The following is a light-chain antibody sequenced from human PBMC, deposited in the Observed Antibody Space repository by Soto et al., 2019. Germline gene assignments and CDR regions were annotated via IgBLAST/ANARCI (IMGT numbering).Light chain of an antibody. Sequence: DIQMTHSPSSLSASVGDRVTITCRASQDIGSHLACYQQKPGKAPKLLIYAASSLQSGVPSRFSGSGSGTDFPLTISSLQPEDFATYYCQQLHDYPITFGQGTRLEI. CDR1: QDIGSH. CDR3: QQLHDYPIT. J-gene: IGKJ5*01. V-gene: IGKV1-16*01. CDR2: AAS.